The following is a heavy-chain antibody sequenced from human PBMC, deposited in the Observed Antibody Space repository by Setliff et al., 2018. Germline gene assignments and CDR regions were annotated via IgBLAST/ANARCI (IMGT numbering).Heavy chain of an antibody. V-gene: IGHV1-18*01. CDR2: ISVYNGDT. J-gene: IGHJ4*02. CDR3: TRDFWPESSGFAFGQ. CDR1: GYTFRNYA. D-gene: IGHD3-22*01. Sequence: ASVKVSCKASGYTFRNYAFAWVRQAPGQGLEWVGWISVYNGDTNYAQKFQGRVTLTTDTSTSTAYMELRSLTSDDSAVYYCTRDFWPESSGFAFGQWGQGTLVTVSS.